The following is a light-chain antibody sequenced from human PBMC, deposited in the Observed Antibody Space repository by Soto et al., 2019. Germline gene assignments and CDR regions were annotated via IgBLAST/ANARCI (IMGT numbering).Light chain of an antibody. CDR1: STNVGTYQA. J-gene: IGLJ3*02. CDR2: EVS. Sequence: QSALTQPASVSGSPGQSVTISCTGTSTNVGTYQAISWYQQHPGKAPKLILYEVSQRPSGISNRFSGSKSGSTASLTISGLQADDEADYFCFSYAGDSTWVFGGGTKVTVL. V-gene: IGLV2-23*02. CDR3: FSYAGDSTWV.